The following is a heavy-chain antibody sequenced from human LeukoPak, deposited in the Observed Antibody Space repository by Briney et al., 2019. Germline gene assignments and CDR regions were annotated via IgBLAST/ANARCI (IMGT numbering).Heavy chain of an antibody. J-gene: IGHJ4*02. Sequence: EASVKASCKASGYTFTGYYMHWVRQAPGQGLEWMGWINPNSGGTNYAQKFQGRVTMTRDTSISTAYMELSRLRSDDTAVYYCARERITMVRVFDYWGQGTLVTVSS. D-gene: IGHD3-10*01. V-gene: IGHV1-2*02. CDR2: INPNSGGT. CDR1: GYTFTGYY. CDR3: ARERITMVRVFDY.